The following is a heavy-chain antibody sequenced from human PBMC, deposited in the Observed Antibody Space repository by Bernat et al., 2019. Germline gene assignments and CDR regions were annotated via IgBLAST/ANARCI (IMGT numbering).Heavy chain of an antibody. CDR3: ARRRWDGYNIFDY. CDR1: GGSISSSSYY. Sequence: QLQLQESGPGLVKPSETLSLTCTVSGGSISSSSYYWGWIRQPPGKGLEWIGNIYYSGSTYYNPSLKSRVTISVDTSKNQFSLKLSSVTAADTAVYYCARRRWDGYNIFDYWGQGTLVTVSS. V-gene: IGHV4-39*01. J-gene: IGHJ4*02. CDR2: IYYSGST. D-gene: IGHD5-24*01.